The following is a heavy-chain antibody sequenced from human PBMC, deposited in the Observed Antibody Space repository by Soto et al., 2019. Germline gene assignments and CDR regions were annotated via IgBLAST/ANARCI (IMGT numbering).Heavy chain of an antibody. CDR3: ARDMHRPLLWFGETYSSGYMDV. CDR2: IKQDGSEK. Sequence: TGGSLRLSCAASGFTFSSYWMSWVRQAPGKGLEWVANIKQDGSEKYYVDSVKGRFTISRGNAKNSLYLQMNSLRAEDTAVYYCARDMHRPLLWFGETYSSGYMDVWGKGTTVTVSS. CDR1: GFTFSSYW. D-gene: IGHD3-10*01. V-gene: IGHV3-7*01. J-gene: IGHJ6*03.